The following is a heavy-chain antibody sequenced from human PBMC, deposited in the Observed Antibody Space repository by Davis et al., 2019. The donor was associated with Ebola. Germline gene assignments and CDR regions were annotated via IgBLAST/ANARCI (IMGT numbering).Heavy chain of an antibody. V-gene: IGHV5-10-1*01. CDR2: VDPRDSYT. D-gene: IGHD6-6*01. J-gene: IGHJ6*02. Sequence: GESLKISCKGSGYSFTNYWIHWVRQMPGKGLEWMGNVDPRDSYTNYSPSFQGHVTISADKSISTAYLQWSSLKASDTAMYYCAGSSYYYYGMDVWGQGTTVTVSS. CDR3: AGSSYYYYGMDV. CDR1: GYSFTNYW.